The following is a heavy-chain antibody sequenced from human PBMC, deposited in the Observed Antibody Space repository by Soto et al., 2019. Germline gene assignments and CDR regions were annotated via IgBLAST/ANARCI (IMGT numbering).Heavy chain of an antibody. Sequence: PGGYPRLSCAASGFTFSSYAMSWVRQAPGKGLEWVSAISGSGGSTYYADSVKGRFTISRDNSKNTLYLQMNSLRAEDTAVYYCSLSESPDTAHFSLYWGQGTSVCVSS. V-gene: IGHV3-23*01. J-gene: IGHJ4*02. D-gene: IGHD3-16*01. CDR3: SLSESPDTAHFSLY. CDR1: GFTFSSYA. CDR2: ISGSGGST.